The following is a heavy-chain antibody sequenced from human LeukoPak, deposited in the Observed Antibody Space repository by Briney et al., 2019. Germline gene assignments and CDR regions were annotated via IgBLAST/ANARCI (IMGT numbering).Heavy chain of an antibody. V-gene: IGHV1-2*02. J-gene: IGHJ4*02. Sequence: GASVKVSCKASGYTFTGYYMHWVRQAPGQGLEWMGWINPNSGGTNYAQKFQGRVTMTRDTSISTAYMGLSRLRSDDTAVYYCARDQSAVRYFDWLLYPHSSFDYWGQGTLVTVSS. CDR3: ARDQSAVRYFDWLLYPHSSFDY. CDR1: GYTFTGYY. CDR2: INPNSGGT. D-gene: IGHD3-9*01.